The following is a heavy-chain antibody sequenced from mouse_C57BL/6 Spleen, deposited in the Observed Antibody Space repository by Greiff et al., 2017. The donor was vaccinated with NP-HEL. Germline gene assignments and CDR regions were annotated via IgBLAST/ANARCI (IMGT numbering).Heavy chain of an antibody. CDR1: GYSFTDYN. Sequence: LQESGPELVKPGASVKISCKASGYSFTDYNMNWVKQSNGKSLEWIGVINPNYGTTSYNQKFKGKATLTVDQSSSTAYMQLNSLTSEDSAVYYCARSGIYYGSSYEDWFAYWGQGTLVTVSA. D-gene: IGHD1-1*01. J-gene: IGHJ3*01. CDR3: ARSGIYYGSSYEDWFAY. CDR2: INPNYGTT. V-gene: IGHV1-39*01.